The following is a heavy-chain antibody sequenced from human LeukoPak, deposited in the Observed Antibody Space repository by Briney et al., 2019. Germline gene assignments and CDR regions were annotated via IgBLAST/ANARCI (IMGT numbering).Heavy chain of an antibody. J-gene: IGHJ4*02. CDR1: GFTVSSNY. V-gene: IGHV3-66*02. D-gene: IGHD2-2*01. Sequence: GGSLRLSCAASGFTVSSNYMSWVRQAPGKGLEWGSVIYSGGSTYYADSVKGRFTISRDNSKNTLYLQMNSLRAEDTAVYYCASMHQYCSSTSCDLYDYWGQGTLVTVSS. CDR3: ASMHQYCSSTSCDLYDY. CDR2: IYSGGST.